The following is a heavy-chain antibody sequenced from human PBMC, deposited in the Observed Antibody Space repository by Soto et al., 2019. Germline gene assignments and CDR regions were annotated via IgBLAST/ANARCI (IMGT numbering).Heavy chain of an antibody. J-gene: IGHJ5*02. V-gene: IGHV1-46*01. D-gene: IGHD2-2*01. Sequence: QVQLVQSGAEMKKPGASVKVSCKASGYTFISYYILWVRQAPGQGLEWMGIINPRSGRTTYAQKFQGRVTMTTDTSTSTVYMELSSLRSDDTAVDYCARGYPSSTRLWWYDPWGQGTLVTVSS. CDR2: INPRSGRT. CDR1: GYTFISYY. CDR3: ARGYPSSTRLWWYDP.